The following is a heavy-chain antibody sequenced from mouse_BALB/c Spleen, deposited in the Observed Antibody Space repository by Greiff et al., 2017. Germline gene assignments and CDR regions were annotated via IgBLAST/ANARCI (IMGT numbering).Heavy chain of an antibody. CDR2: IWWDDDK. D-gene: IGHD2-14*01. CDR1: GFSLSTSGMG. CDR3: ARMDRSAWFAY. V-gene: IGHV8-8*01. Sequence: QVTLKESGPGILQPSQTLSLTCSFSGFSLSTSGMGVGWIRQPSGKGLEWLAHIWWDDDKYYNTALKSGLTISKDTSKNQVFLKIASVDTADTATYYCARMDRSAWFAYWGQGTLVTVSA. J-gene: IGHJ3*01.